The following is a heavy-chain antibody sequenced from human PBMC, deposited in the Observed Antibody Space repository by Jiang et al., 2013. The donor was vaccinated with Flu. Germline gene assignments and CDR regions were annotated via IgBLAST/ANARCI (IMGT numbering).Heavy chain of an antibody. D-gene: IGHD3-22*01. CDR3: ARATGDTSGYYPDYYYYGIDV. CDR2: IWYDASNK. CDR1: GFTVSSNY. Sequence: SGGGLVQPGGSLRLSCAASGFTVSSNYMSWVRQAPGKGLEWVAVIWYDASNKYSTDSVRGRFTISRDNSKNTLFLQMNNLRVEDTAVYYCARATGDTSGYYPDYYYYGIDVWGQGTTVTVSS. J-gene: IGHJ6*02. V-gene: IGHV3-33*08.